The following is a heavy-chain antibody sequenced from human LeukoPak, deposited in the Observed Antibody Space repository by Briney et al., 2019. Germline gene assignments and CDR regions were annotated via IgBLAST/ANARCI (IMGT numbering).Heavy chain of an antibody. Sequence: SETLSLTCTVSGGSISSYYWSWIRQPPGKGLEWIGYIYYSGSTNYNPSLKSRVTISVDTSKNQFSLKLSSVTAAATAVYYCARAGSSSYYYYYYMDVWGKGTTVTVSS. J-gene: IGHJ6*03. CDR3: ARAGSSSYYYYYYMDV. CDR2: IYYSGST. V-gene: IGHV4-59*01. CDR1: GGSISSYY. D-gene: IGHD6-6*01.